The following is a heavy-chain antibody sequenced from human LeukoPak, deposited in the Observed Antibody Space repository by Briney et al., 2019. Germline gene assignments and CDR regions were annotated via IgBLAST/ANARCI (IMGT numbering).Heavy chain of an antibody. J-gene: IGHJ5*02. V-gene: IGHV4-59*12. Sequence: SETLSLTCTVSGGSISSYYWSWIRQPPGKGLEWVGYIYYSGSTNYNPSLKSRVTISVDTSMNQCSLKLNSVTTEDTAVYYCARGMGLLWFGGRRGPHNWFDPWGQGTLVTVSS. CDR2: IYYSGST. D-gene: IGHD3-10*01. CDR1: GGSISSYY. CDR3: ARGMGLLWFGGRRGPHNWFDP.